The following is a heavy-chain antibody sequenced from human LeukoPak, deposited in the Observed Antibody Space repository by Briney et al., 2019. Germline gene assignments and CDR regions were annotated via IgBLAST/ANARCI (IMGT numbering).Heavy chain of an antibody. CDR2: ISGGGGST. D-gene: IGHD3-10*01. CDR3: AKDLDGSGIYTKLPAV. Sequence: GGSLRFSCAASGFTFSSYAMSWVRQAPGKGLEWVSAISGGGGSTYYADSVKGRFTISRDNSKNTLYLQMNSLRAEDTAVYYCAKDLDGSGIYTKLPAVGAKGPTVTVS. J-gene: IGHJ6*03. CDR1: GFTFSSYA. V-gene: IGHV3-23*01.